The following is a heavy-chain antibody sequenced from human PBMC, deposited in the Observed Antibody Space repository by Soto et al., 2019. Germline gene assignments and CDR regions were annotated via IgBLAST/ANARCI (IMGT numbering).Heavy chain of an antibody. V-gene: IGHV3-33*01. CDR3: ARGRRIVDTARRYCDL. CDR1: GFTFSSYG. CDR2: IWYDGSNK. Sequence: QVQLVESGGGVVQPGRSLRLSCAAAGFTFSSYGMHWVRQAPGKGLEWVAVIWYDGSNKYYADSVQGRFTISRDNSKKRRYLQMNSLRAEAPAVDCCARGRRIVDTARRYCDLWGRGTLVPGSS. J-gene: IGHJ2*01. D-gene: IGHD5-18*01.